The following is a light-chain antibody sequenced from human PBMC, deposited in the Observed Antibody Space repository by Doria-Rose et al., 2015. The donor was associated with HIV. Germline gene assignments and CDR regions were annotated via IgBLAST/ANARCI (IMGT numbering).Light chain of an antibody. Sequence: QAPGTLALSPGERATLSCRASQSFRRDHIDRLQPQSGQAYSLLISAGSTRATVIPDRFSASGSGTDFTLTINRLEPEDFALYYCHQYGTSWTCGQGTKVEI. V-gene: IGKV3-20*01. CDR3: HQYGTSWT. CDR1: QSFRRDH. CDR2: AGS. J-gene: IGKJ1*01.